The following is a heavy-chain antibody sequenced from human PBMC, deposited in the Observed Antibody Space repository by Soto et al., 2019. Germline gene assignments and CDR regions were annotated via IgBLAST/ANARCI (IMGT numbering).Heavy chain of an antibody. CDR3: ARDQGKYYYDSSGYYWLFDY. Sequence: GASVKVSCKASGYTFTSYGISWVRQAPGQGLEWMGWISAYNGNTNYAQKLQGRVTMTTDTSTSTAYMELRSLRPDDTAVYYCARDQGKYYYDSSGYYWLFDYWGQGTLVTVSS. J-gene: IGHJ4*02. CDR2: ISAYNGNT. CDR1: GYTFTSYG. V-gene: IGHV1-18*01. D-gene: IGHD3-22*01.